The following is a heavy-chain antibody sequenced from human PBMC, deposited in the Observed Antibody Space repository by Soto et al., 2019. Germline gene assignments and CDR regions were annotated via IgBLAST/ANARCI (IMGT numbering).Heavy chain of an antibody. D-gene: IGHD7-27*01. J-gene: IGHJ4*02. V-gene: IGHV4-38-2*01. CDR3: ASHPLNWGDADS. Sequence: SETLSLTCAVSGYSISSGYYWAWIRQPPGKGLQFVGTIYYSGSSYSNPSLKSRLSMSVDTSKNQFSLTMKSVTAADTGVYYCASHPLNWGDADSWGQGVLVTVSS. CDR1: GYSISSGYY. CDR2: IYYSGSS.